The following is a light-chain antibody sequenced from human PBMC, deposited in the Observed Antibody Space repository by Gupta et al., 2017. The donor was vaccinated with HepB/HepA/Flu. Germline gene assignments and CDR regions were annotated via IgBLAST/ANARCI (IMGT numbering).Light chain of an antibody. Sequence: TQMTQSPSTLSASVGDRVTITCRASQSISTWLAWYQQKSGKDPKLLIYKASNLQSGVPSRFSGSGSGTEFTLTINSLQPDDSATYYCQQYNNSFGQGTKVEIK. CDR2: KAS. CDR3: QQYNNS. V-gene: IGKV1-5*03. J-gene: IGKJ1*01. CDR1: QSISTW.